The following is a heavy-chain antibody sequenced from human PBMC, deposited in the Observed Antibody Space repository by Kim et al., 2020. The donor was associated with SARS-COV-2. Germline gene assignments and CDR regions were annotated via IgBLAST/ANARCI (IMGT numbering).Heavy chain of an antibody. V-gene: IGHV4-4*07. CDR1: GDSLSSDY. J-gene: IGHJ4*02. Sequence: SETLSLTCTVSGDSLSSDYWSWNRQPAGKGLEWIGRIYTSGRTNYNPSLQSRVTMSVDMSKNQFSLKLSSVTAVDTAVDYCSSALGHWGQGTLVIVPS. CDR3: SSALGH. CDR2: IYTSGRT.